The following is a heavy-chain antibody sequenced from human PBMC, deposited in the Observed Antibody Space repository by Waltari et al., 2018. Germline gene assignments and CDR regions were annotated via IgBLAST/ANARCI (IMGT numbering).Heavy chain of an antibody. CDR2: ISDYDGNI. D-gene: IGHD6-19*01. J-gene: IGHJ4*02. CDR1: GYTFTDYL. CDR3: ARRRRIAVTDSEAFYFDY. Sequence: QVQLVQSGPEVKTPGASVKVSCKASGYTFTDYLIPWLRQAPGQGLEWMGWISDYDGNINYAQKVQDRVTMTTDTSATTAYMELRSLRSDDAAVYYCARRRRIAVTDSEAFYFDYWGQGTLVTVSS. V-gene: IGHV1-18*04.